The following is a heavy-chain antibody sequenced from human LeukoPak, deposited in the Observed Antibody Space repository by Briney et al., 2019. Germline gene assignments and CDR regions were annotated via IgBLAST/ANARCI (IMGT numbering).Heavy chain of an antibody. V-gene: IGHV3-48*01. CDR2: ISSSSSTI. J-gene: IGHJ4*02. Sequence: GGSLRLSCAASGFTFSRYSMNWVSQAPGKGLEWVSYISSSSSTIYYADSVKGRFTISRDNAKNSLYLQMNSLRAEDTAVYYCASDDYVWGSYRNFDYWGQGTLVTVSS. CDR3: ASDDYVWGSYRNFDY. CDR1: GFTFSRYS. D-gene: IGHD3-16*02.